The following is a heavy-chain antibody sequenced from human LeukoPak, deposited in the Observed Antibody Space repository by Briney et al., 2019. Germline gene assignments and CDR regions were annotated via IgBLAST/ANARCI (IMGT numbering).Heavy chain of an antibody. J-gene: IGHJ4*02. CDR1: GYTFTSYR. Sequence: ASVKVSCKASGYTFTSYRISWVRQAPGQGLEWMGWISAYNGNTNYAQKLQGRVTMTTDTSTSTAYMELRSLRSDDTAVYYCALTMVRGVIITGPYYFDYWGQGTLVTVSS. CDR2: ISAYNGNT. V-gene: IGHV1-18*01. D-gene: IGHD3-10*01. CDR3: ALTMVRGVIITGPYYFDY.